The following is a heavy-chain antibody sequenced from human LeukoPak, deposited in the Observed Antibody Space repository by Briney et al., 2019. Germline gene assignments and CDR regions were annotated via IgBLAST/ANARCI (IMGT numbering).Heavy chain of an antibody. Sequence: SRVTISIDTSKNQFSLKLSSVTAADTAVYYCARGYCSGGSCLNYNWFDPWGQGTLVTVSS. J-gene: IGHJ5*02. V-gene: IGHV4-34*01. D-gene: IGHD2-15*01. CDR3: ARGYCSGGSCLNYNWFDP.